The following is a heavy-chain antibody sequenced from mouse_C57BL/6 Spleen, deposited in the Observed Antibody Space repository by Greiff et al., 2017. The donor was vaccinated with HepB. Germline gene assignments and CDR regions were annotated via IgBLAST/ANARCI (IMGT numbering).Heavy chain of an antibody. J-gene: IGHJ3*01. CDR2: IDPEDGDT. CDR3: TSGHDGSSSAWFAY. CDR1: GFNIKDYY. Sequence: EVQLQQSGAELVRPGASVKLSCTASGFNIKDYYMHWVKQRPEQGLEWIGRIDPEDGDTEYAPKFQGKATMTADTSSNTAYLQLSSLTSEDTAVYYCTSGHDGSSSAWFAYWGQRTLVTVSA. V-gene: IGHV14-1*01. D-gene: IGHD1-1*01.